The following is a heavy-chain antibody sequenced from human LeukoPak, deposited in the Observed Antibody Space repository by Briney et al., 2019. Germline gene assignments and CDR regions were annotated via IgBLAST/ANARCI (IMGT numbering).Heavy chain of an antibody. V-gene: IGHV4-59*01. CDR1: GGSISSYY. D-gene: IGHD3-3*01. CDR3: ARDSGYDFWSGYYTYHGMDV. Sequence: SETLSLTCTVSGGSISSYYWSWLRQPPGKGLEWIGYIYYSGSTNYNPSLKSRVTISVDTSKNQFSLKLSSVTAADTAVYYCARDSGYDFWSGYYTYHGMDVWGQGTTVTVSS. CDR2: IYYSGST. J-gene: IGHJ6*02.